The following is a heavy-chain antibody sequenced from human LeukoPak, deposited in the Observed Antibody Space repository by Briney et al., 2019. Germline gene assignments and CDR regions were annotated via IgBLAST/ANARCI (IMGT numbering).Heavy chain of an antibody. V-gene: IGHV1-24*01. D-gene: IGHD3-10*01. CDR1: GYTLTELS. Sequence: ASVKVSCKVSGYTLTELSMHGVRQAPGKGLEWRGGFDPEDGETIYAQKFQGRVTMTEDTSTDTAYMELSSLRSEDTAVYYCQSRGSGGTTLHPPGLWGQGTLVSVSS. CDR3: QSRGSGGTTLHPPGL. CDR2: FDPEDGET. J-gene: IGHJ4*02.